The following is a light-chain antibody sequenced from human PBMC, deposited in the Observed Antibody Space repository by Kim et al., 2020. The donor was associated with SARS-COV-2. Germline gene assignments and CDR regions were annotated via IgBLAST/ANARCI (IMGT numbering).Light chain of an antibody. CDR3: ASWDDRLPGWV. Sequence: QSALTQPPSAAGAPGQSVTISCSGRDSNIGTNGANWYRQLPGAAPRLLLYSDNHRPSGVPDRFSASKSGTSASLAISGLQSEDEADYYCASWDDRLPGWVFGGGTQLTVL. J-gene: IGLJ3*02. V-gene: IGLV1-44*01. CDR2: SDN. CDR1: DSNIGTNG.